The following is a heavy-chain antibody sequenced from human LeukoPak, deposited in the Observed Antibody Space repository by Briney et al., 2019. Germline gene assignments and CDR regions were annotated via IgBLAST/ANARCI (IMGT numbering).Heavy chain of an antibody. CDR1: GFTFSSYA. V-gene: IGHV3-30-3*01. CDR3: ARDLNGYDPHIRVGMDV. D-gene: IGHD3-3*01. Sequence: QTGGSLRLSCAASGFTFSSYAMHWVRQAPGKGLEWVAVISYDGSNKYYADSVKGRFTISRDNSKNTLYLQMNSLRAEDTAVYYCARDLNGYDPHIRVGMDVWGQGTTVTVSS. J-gene: IGHJ6*02. CDR2: ISYDGSNK.